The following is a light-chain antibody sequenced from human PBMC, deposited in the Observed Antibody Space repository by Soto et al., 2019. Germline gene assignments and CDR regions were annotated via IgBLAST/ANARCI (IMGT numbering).Light chain of an antibody. J-gene: IGLJ1*01. CDR2: EVS. CDR3: SSYTSSTNYV. Sequence: QSALTQPASVSGSPGQSPTISCTGTSIDIAPYNYVSWYQQHPGKAPKLIIYEVSYRPSGISNRFSGSKSGNTASLTISGLQAEDEADYYCSSYTSSTNYVFGTGTKSPS. V-gene: IGLV2-14*01. CDR1: SIDIAPYNY.